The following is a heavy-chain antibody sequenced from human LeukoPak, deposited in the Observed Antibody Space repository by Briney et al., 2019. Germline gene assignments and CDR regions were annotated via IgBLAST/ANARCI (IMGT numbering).Heavy chain of an antibody. V-gene: IGHV3-30*02. CDR1: GFTFSKNG. D-gene: IGHD5-24*01. CDR2: IRYDTNNK. Sequence: PGGSLRLSCAASGFTFSKNGMHWVRQAPGKGLEWMALIRYDTNNKYYADSVKGRFTTSGDNSKLYLQMNSLRDEDTAVYYCAKARGDGYNDAFDMWGQGTMVTVSS. CDR3: AKARGDGYNDAFDM. J-gene: IGHJ3*02.